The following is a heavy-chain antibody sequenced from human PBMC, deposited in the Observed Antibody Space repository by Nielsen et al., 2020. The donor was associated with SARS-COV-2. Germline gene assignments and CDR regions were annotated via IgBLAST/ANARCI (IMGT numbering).Heavy chain of an antibody. CDR3: AKNTTMGAFDY. CDR2: IYSGGST. CDR1: GFTVSSNF. D-gene: IGHD5-18*01. Sequence: GGSLRLSCAASGFTVSSNFMSWVRQAPGKGLEWVSVIYSGGSTYYADSVKGRFTISSDNSKNTLYLQMNSMRAEDTAVYYCAKNTTMGAFDYWGQGTLVTVSS. V-gene: IGHV3-53*01. J-gene: IGHJ4*02.